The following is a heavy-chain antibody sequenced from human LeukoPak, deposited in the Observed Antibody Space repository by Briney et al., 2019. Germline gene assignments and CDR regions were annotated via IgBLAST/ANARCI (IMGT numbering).Heavy chain of an antibody. CDR2: IYYSGST. V-gene: IGHV4-39*07. CDR1: GGSISSSSYY. CDR3: ARDSIAARLFDY. Sequence: SETLSLTCTVSGGSISSSSYYWGWIRQPLGKGLEWIGSIYYSGSTYYNPSLKSRVTISVDTSKNQFSLKLSSVTAADTAVYYCARDSIAARLFDYWGQGTLVTVSS. D-gene: IGHD6-6*01. J-gene: IGHJ4*02.